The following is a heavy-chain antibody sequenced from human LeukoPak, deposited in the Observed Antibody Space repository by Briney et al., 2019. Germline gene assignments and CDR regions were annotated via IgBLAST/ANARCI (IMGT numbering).Heavy chain of an antibody. J-gene: IGHJ3*02. V-gene: IGHV4-61*05. Sequence: SETLSLTCTVSGGSISSSSYYWGWIRQPPGKGLEWIGYIYYSGSTNYNPSLKSRVTISVDTSKNQFSLKLSSVTAADTAVYYCARPDVYSSGWYIYNIWGQGTMVTVSS. CDR2: IYYSGST. CDR1: GGSISSSSYY. D-gene: IGHD6-19*01. CDR3: ARPDVYSSGWYIYNI.